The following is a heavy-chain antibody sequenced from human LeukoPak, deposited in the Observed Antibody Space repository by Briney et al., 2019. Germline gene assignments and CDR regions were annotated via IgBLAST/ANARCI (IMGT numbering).Heavy chain of an antibody. Sequence: SETLSLTCTVSGGSISTGSYYWSWIRQPAGKGLEWIGRIYISGSTNYNPSLKSRVTISVDTSKNQFSLKLSSVTAADTAVYYCARMSYYSNYMDYWGLGALVTVSA. CDR3: ARMSYYSNYMDY. CDR1: GGSISTGSYY. V-gene: IGHV4-61*02. J-gene: IGHJ4*02. CDR2: IYISGST. D-gene: IGHD4-11*01.